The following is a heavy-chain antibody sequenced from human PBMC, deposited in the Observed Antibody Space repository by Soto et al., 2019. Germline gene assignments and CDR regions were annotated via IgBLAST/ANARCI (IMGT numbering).Heavy chain of an antibody. CDR3: ARDEMSIAVASYFDY. CDR2: INWNGGST. D-gene: IGHD6-19*01. J-gene: IGHJ4*02. V-gene: IGHV3-20*04. Sequence: GGSLRLSCAASGFTFDDYGMSWVRQAPGKGLEWVSGINWNGGSTGYADSVKGRFTISRDNAKNSLYLQMNSLRAEDTALYYCARDEMSIAVASYFDYWGQGTLVTVSS. CDR1: GFTFDDYG.